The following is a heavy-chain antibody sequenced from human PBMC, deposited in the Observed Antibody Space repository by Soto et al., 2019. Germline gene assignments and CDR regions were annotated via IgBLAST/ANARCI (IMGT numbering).Heavy chain of an antibody. V-gene: IGHV3-23*01. Sequence: EVQLLESGGGLVQPGGSLRLSCAASGFTFNNYAMSWVRQAPGKGLEWVSDISASGGSTYYADSVEGRFTISRDNSKNTLFLHMNSLRAEDTAVYYCAESPQERYYFDYWGQGTLVTVSS. CDR3: AESPQERYYFDY. J-gene: IGHJ4*02. CDR2: ISASGGST. D-gene: IGHD1-1*01. CDR1: GFTFNNYA.